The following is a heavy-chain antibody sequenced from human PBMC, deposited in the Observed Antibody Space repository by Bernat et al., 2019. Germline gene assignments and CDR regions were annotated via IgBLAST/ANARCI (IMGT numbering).Heavy chain of an antibody. Sequence: QVQLVESGGGVVQPGRSLRLSCAASGFTFSSYGMHWVHQAPGKGLEWVAVIWYDGSNKYYADSVKGRFTISRDNSKNTLYLQMNSLRAEDTAVYYCAREGDYYDSSGYYYWGQGTLVTVSS. V-gene: IGHV3-33*01. D-gene: IGHD3-22*01. CDR1: GFTFSSYG. CDR2: IWYDGSNK. CDR3: AREGDYYDSSGYYY. J-gene: IGHJ4*02.